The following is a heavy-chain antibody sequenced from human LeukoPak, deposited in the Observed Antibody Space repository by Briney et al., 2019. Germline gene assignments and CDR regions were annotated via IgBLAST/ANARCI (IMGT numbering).Heavy chain of an antibody. CDR1: GFTFSDYY. Sequence: GSLRLSCSASGFTFSDYYMSWIRQAPGQGLEWVSYISSSSSYTNYADSVKGRFTISRDNAKNSLYLQMNSLRAEDTAVYYCARDVGYCSGGSCSDYWGQGTLVTVSS. D-gene: IGHD2-15*01. CDR2: ISSSSSYT. CDR3: ARDVGYCSGGSCSDY. J-gene: IGHJ4*02. V-gene: IGHV3-11*05.